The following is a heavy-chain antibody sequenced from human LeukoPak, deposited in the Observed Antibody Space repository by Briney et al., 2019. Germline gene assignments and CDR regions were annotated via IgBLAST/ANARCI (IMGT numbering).Heavy chain of an antibody. J-gene: IGHJ1*01. D-gene: IGHD6-19*01. CDR2: IIPILGIA. CDR1: GGTFSSYT. V-gene: IGHV1-69*02. CDR3: ARHEIGGDKSSWYIY. Sequence: ASVKVSCKASGGTFSSYTISWVRQAPGQGLEWMGRIIPILGIANYAQKFQGRVTITADKSTSTAYMELSSLRSEDTAVYYCARHEIGGDKSSWYIYWGQGTLVTVSS.